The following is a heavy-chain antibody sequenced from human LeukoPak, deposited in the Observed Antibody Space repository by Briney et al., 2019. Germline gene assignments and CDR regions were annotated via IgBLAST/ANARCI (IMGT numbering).Heavy chain of an antibody. CDR3: ARSPPPFYDSSGYHYYYYYMDV. D-gene: IGHD3-22*01. J-gene: IGHJ6*03. CDR2: IYESEST. CDR1: GGSISNYF. Sequence: SETLSLTCTVSGGSISNYFWSWIRQPPGRGLEWIGYIYESESTNYNPSLKSRVTISPDTSKKKFSLKLTSVTAADTAVYYCARSPPPFYDSSGYHYYYYYMDVWGKGTTVTVSS. V-gene: IGHV4-59*01.